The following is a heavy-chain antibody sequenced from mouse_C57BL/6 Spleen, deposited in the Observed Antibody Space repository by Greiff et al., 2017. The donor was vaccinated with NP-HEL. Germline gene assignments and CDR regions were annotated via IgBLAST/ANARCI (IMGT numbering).Heavy chain of an antibody. CDR2: IYPGSGST. CDR3: ARGNIYYDYDVSWFAY. V-gene: IGHV1-55*01. J-gene: IGHJ3*01. D-gene: IGHD2-4*01. Sequence: QVQLKQPGAELVKPGASVKMSCKASGYTFTSYWITWVKQRPGQGLEWIGDIYPGSGSTNYNEKFKSKATLTVDTSSSTAYMQLSSLTSEDSAVYYCARGNIYYDYDVSWFAYWGQGTLVTVSA. CDR1: GYTFTSYW.